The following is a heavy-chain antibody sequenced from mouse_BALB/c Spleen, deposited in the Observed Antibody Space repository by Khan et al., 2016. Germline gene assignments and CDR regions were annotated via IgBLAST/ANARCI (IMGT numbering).Heavy chain of an antibody. CDR1: GYSITSGYS. V-gene: IGHV3-1*02. Sequence: EVQLQESGPDLVKPSQSLSLTCTVTGYSITSGYSWHWIRQFPGNKLEWMAYIHYSGSTNYNPSLKSRISITRDTSKNQFFLQLNSVTTEDTATXCCARSGYYGSKDYWGKGTTLTVSS. CDR2: IHYSGST. J-gene: IGHJ2*01. CDR3: ARSGYYGSKDY. D-gene: IGHD1-1*01.